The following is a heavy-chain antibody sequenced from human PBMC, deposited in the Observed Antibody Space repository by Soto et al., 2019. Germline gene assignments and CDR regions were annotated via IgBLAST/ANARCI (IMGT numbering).Heavy chain of an antibody. Sequence: SETLSLTCTVSGGSISSGGYYWSWIRQHPGKGLEWIGYIYYSGSTYYNPSLKSRVTISVGTSKNQFSLKLSSVTAADTAVYYCARDTSDYGDYQNWFDPWGQGTLVTVSS. CDR1: GGSISSGGYY. V-gene: IGHV4-31*03. CDR2: IYYSGST. CDR3: ARDTSDYGDYQNWFDP. J-gene: IGHJ5*02. D-gene: IGHD4-17*01.